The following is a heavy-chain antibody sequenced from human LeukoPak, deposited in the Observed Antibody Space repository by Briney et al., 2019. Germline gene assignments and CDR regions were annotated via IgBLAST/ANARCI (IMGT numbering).Heavy chain of an antibody. V-gene: IGHV1-2*02. Sequence: ASVKVSCKASGYTFRDYYIYWVRQAPGQGLEWMGWISPDSGGTHYAQNFQGRVTMTRETSITTAFMELSSLTSDDTAMYYCARTMSYHWRIDYWGQGTLVTVSS. D-gene: IGHD3-16*02. CDR2: ISPDSGGT. CDR1: GYTFRDYY. J-gene: IGHJ4*02. CDR3: ARTMSYHWRIDY.